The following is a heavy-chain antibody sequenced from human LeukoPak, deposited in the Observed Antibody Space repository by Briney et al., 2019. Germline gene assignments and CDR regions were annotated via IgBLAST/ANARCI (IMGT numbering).Heavy chain of an antibody. J-gene: IGHJ4*02. D-gene: IGHD2-15*01. CDR1: GGSFSGYY. Sequence: SETLSLTCAVYGGSFSGYYWSWIRQPPGKGLEWIGEINHSGSTNYNPSLKSRVTISVGTSKNQFSLKLSSVTAADTAVYYCARAKYCSGGSCYHLDYWGQGTLVTVSS. V-gene: IGHV4-34*01. CDR3: ARAKYCSGGSCYHLDY. CDR2: INHSGST.